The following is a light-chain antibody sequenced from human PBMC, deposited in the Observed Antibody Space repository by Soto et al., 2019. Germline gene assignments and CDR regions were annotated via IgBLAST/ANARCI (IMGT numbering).Light chain of an antibody. V-gene: IGKV3-15*01. Sequence: EIVMTQSPATRSVSPGERATLSCRASQSVSSNLAWYQQKPGQAPRLLIYGASTRATGIPARFSGSGSGTEFTLTISSLQSEVFAVYYCQQYKNWPRWTFGQGTKVEIK. CDR1: QSVSSN. CDR3: QQYKNWPRWT. J-gene: IGKJ1*01. CDR2: GAS.